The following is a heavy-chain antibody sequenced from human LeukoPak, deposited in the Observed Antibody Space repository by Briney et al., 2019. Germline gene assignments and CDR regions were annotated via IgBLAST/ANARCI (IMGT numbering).Heavy chain of an antibody. CDR2: TSPTGDTK. J-gene: IGHJ4*02. CDR1: GFTFSTYA. Sequence: PGGSLSLSCAASGFTFSTYALNWVRQAPGKGVEWVSATSPTGDTKSYAGSVKGRFIISRDNSKNTLYLQMSSLRAEDTAVYYCAKDREIYSGSYYYFDYWGQGTLVTVSS. D-gene: IGHD1-26*01. V-gene: IGHV3-23*01. CDR3: AKDREIYSGSYYYFDY.